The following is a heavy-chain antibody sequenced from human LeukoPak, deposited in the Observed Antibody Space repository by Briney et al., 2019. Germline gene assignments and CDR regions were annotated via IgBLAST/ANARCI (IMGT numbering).Heavy chain of an antibody. D-gene: IGHD5-24*01. CDR3: SRDSARRDGYNFDY. V-gene: IGHV3-30*02. Sequence: PGGSLRLSCSPSGFTFSNYGMHWVRQAPGKGLDWVAFIRYDGSSTYYADSVKGRFTISRDNSKNTLYLQMNTLRAEDTALYYCSRDSARRDGYNFDYWGQGTLVTVSS. CDR1: GFTFSNYG. CDR2: IRYDGSST. J-gene: IGHJ4*02.